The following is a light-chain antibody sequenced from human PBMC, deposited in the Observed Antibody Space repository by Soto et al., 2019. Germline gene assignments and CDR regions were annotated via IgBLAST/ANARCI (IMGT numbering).Light chain of an antibody. CDR1: QDIASY. Sequence: IQLTQSPSSLSASIGDRVTITCRASQDIASYLAWYQQKPGNAPKLLIYAASTLHSGVPSRFSGSGSGTDFTLIISSMQPEDCVNYYCQQLNVNLLFGQGTKLEIK. J-gene: IGKJ2*01. V-gene: IGKV1-9*01. CDR2: AAS. CDR3: QQLNVNLL.